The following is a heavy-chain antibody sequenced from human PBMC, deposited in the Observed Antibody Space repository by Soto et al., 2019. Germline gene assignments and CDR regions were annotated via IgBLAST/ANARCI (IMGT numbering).Heavy chain of an antibody. CDR2: IYYSGST. CDR3: ASHTADYGDFDY. Sequence: PSETLSLTCTVSGGSISSSSYYWGWIRQPSGKGLEWIGSIYYSGSTYYNPPLKSRVTISVDTSKNQFSLKLSSVTAAETAVYYRASHTADYGDFDYWGQGTLVTVSS. D-gene: IGHD4-17*01. J-gene: IGHJ4*02. CDR1: GGSISSSSYY. V-gene: IGHV4-39*01.